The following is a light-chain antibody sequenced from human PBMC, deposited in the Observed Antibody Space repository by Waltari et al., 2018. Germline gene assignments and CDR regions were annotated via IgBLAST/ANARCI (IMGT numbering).Light chain of an antibody. CDR2: RAS. CDR3: QQYNTYTYS. Sequence: DIQMTQSPSTLSASVGDSVTITCRASQNIDYWLAWYQQKPGKAPNLLIYRASTLKSGVPSRFSGSGSGTEFTLTISSLQPDDFATYYCQQYNTYTYSFGQGTNLEIK. V-gene: IGKV1-5*03. J-gene: IGKJ2*03. CDR1: QNIDYW.